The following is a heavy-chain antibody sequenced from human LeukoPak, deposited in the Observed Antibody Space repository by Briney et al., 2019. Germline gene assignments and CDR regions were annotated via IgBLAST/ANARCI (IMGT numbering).Heavy chain of an antibody. CDR1: GFTFSDYY. D-gene: IGHD2-2*01. Sequence: GGSLRLSCAASGFTFSDYYMSWIRQAPGKGLEWVSYIGSSGSTIYYADSVKGRFTISRDNAKNSLYLQMNSLRAEDTAVYYCARDNGYCSSTSCYNNWFDPWGQGTLVTVSS. CDR2: IGSSGSTI. J-gene: IGHJ5*02. CDR3: ARDNGYCSSTSCYNNWFDP. V-gene: IGHV3-11*01.